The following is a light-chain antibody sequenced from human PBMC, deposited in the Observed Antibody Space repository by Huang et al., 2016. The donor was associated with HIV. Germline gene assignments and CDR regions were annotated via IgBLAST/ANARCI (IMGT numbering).Light chain of an antibody. CDR1: HSVDSD. CDR2: DAS. J-gene: IGKJ4*01. CDR3: QQYNDWPPLT. Sequence: EIEMTQSPATRSVSPGERATLSCRPSHSVDSDLAWSHQKPGQAPRLLIYDASPRATGISAKFNGTVSGTEFSLSITNLQSEDFAVYYCQQYNDWPPLTFGGGTKVEI. V-gene: IGKV3-15*01.